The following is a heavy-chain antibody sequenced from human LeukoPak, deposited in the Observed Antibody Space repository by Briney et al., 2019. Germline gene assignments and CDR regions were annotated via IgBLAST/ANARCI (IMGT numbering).Heavy chain of an antibody. CDR3: ARDILTGSQSRFQH. CDR1: GFTFSSYS. J-gene: IGHJ1*01. Sequence: PGGSLRLSCAASGFTFSSYSMTWVRQAPGKGLEWVSYINSSSSTIYYADSVKGRFTISRDNAKNSLYLQMNSLRAEDTAVYYCARDILTGSQSRFQHWGQGTLVTVSS. V-gene: IGHV3-48*04. D-gene: IGHD3-9*01. CDR2: INSSSSTI.